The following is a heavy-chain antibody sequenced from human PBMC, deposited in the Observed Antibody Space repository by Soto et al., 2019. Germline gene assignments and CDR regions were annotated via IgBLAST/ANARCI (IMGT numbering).Heavy chain of an antibody. CDR3: ARDVGTTTGAFDM. CDR1: GFTFTTYS. D-gene: IGHD1-26*01. Sequence: EVQLVESGGGLVKPGGSPRLSCAASGFTFTTYSMNWVRQAPGKGLEWVSSISSSSSHIYYADSVKGRFTFSRDNAKNSLYLQMNSLRAEDTAVYYCARDVGTTTGAFDMWGQGTRVTVSS. J-gene: IGHJ3*02. V-gene: IGHV3-21*02. CDR2: ISSSSSHI.